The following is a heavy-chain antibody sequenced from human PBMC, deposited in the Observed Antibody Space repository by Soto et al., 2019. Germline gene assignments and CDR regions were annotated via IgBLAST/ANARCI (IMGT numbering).Heavy chain of an antibody. D-gene: IGHD6-19*01. CDR3: AGQWLAGYDAFDT. CDR2: IHSYGST. Sequence: QVQLQESGPGLVKPSGTLSLTCAVSGGSVSSDRWWTWVRQAPGKGLEWIGEIHSYGSTNYNPSLKRRVTIFVDKFQNQFSVTLTSVTAADTAVYFSAGQWLAGYDAFDTWGQGTLVTVSS. J-gene: IGHJ5*02. V-gene: IGHV4-4*02. CDR1: GGSVSSDRW.